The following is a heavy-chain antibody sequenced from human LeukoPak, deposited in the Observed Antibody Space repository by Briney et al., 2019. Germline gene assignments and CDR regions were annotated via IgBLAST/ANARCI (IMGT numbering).Heavy chain of an antibody. V-gene: IGHV1-69*13. CDR1: GGTFSSYA. CDR2: IIPIFGTA. J-gene: IGHJ4*02. Sequence: SVKVSCKASGGTFSSYAISWVRQAPGQGLEWMGGIIPIFGTANYAQKFQGRVTITADESTSTAYMELSSLRSEDTAVYYCARAPNHYYDSSGYYMGFDYWGQGTLVTVSS. D-gene: IGHD3-22*01. CDR3: ARAPNHYYDSSGYYMGFDY.